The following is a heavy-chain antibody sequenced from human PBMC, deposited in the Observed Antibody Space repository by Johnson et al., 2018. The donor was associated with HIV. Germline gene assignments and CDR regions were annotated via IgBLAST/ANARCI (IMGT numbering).Heavy chain of an antibody. Sequence: VQLVESGGALVQPGGSLRLSCAASGFTFSSYDMHWVRQATGKGLEWVSAIGTAGDTYYPGSVKGRFTISRDNAKNSLYLQMNSLRAEDTAVYYCARDQEAAAGQDDAFDIWGQGTMVTVSS. J-gene: IGHJ3*02. CDR1: GFTFSSYD. D-gene: IGHD6-13*01. CDR2: IGTAGDT. V-gene: IGHV3-13*01. CDR3: ARDQEAAAGQDDAFDI.